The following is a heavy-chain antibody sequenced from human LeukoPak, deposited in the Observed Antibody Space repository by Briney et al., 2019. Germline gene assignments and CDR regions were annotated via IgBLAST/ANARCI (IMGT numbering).Heavy chain of an antibody. Sequence: ASVKVSCKASGYTFTSYGISWVRQAPGQGLEWMGWISAYNGNTNYAQKLQGRVTMTTDTSTSTAYMELRSLRSDDTAVYYCASGYDFWSGYQDYYFDYWGQGTLVAVSS. J-gene: IGHJ4*02. CDR3: ASGYDFWSGYQDYYFDY. D-gene: IGHD3-3*01. V-gene: IGHV1-18*01. CDR2: ISAYNGNT. CDR1: GYTFTSYG.